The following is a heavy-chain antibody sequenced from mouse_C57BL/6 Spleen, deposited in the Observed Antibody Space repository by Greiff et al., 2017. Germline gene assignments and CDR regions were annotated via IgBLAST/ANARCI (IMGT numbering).Heavy chain of an antibody. J-gene: IGHJ1*03. V-gene: IGHV1-81*01. CDR2: IYPRSGNT. CDR3: ASLYYYGSSYYFDV. CDR1: GYTFTSYG. Sequence: VQRVESGAELARPGASVKLSCKASGYTFTSYGISWVKQRTGQGLEWIGEIYPRSGNTYYNEKFKGKATLTADKSSSTAYMELRSLTSEDSAVYFCASLYYYGSSYYFDVWGTGTTVTVSS. D-gene: IGHD1-1*01.